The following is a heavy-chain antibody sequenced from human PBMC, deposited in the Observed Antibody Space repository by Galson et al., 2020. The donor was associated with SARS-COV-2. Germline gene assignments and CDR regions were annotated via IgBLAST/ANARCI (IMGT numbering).Heavy chain of an antibody. CDR3: ARVGDMATTPNEYVYYGLGV. V-gene: IGHV3-21*01. J-gene: IGHJ6*02. D-gene: IGHD3-16*01. CDR2: ISAGSTFK. CDR1: RIPFSSYS. Sequence: GGSLRLSCAASRIPFSSYSMNWVRQAPGKGLEWVSSISAGSTFKYYAASVKGRFTISRDNAENSLYLQMNSLRADDTAVYYCARVGDMATTPNEYVYYGLGVWGPGTTVTVSS.